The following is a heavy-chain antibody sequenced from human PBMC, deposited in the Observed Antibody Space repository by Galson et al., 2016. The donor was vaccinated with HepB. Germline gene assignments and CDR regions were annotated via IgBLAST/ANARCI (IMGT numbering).Heavy chain of an antibody. D-gene: IGHD6-13*01. J-gene: IGHJ6*02. Sequence: QSGAEVKKPGQFLKISCQGSGYSFSDYWVAWVRHMPGKGLEWMGIIYPGDSDTRYSPSFQGHVTISADTSIKTAYLQWGSLKASDAAIYYCAKGITAAVNFMYYGMDVWGQGTTVTVSS. CDR1: GYSFSDYW. CDR2: IYPGDSDT. CDR3: AKGITAAVNFMYYGMDV. V-gene: IGHV5-51*01.